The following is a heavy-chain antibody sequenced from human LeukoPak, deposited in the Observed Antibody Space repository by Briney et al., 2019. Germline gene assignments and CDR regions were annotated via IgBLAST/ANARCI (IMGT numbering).Heavy chain of an antibody. CDR1: GYSFTGYY. J-gene: IGHJ4*02. D-gene: IGHD1-26*01. V-gene: IGHV1-2*02. CDR2: INPNSGGT. Sequence: ASVKVSCKASGYSFTGYYMHWVRQAPGQGLEWMGWINPNSGGTNYAQKFQGRVTMTRDTSISTAYMELSRLRSDDTAVYYCARDLTILYSGSFPSCWGQGTLVTVSS. CDR3: ARDLTILYSGSFPSC.